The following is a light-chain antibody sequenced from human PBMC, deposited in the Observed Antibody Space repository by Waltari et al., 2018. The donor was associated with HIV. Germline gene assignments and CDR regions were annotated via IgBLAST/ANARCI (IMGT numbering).Light chain of an antibody. CDR1: SSDIGAYDF. Sequence: QSALTQPPSASGSLGQSVTISCTGSSSDIGAYDFVSWFQPPPHSAPKLLLVEVTRPPSTVSARFSGSRSGNTAFLTVAGLQPDDEATYFCSSYGDSLRVLFGGGTNVTVL. V-gene: IGLV2-8*01. CDR3: SSYGDSLRVL. J-gene: IGLJ3*02. CDR2: EVT.